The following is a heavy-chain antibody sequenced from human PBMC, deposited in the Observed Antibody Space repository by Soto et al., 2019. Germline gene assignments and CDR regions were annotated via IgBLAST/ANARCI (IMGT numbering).Heavy chain of an antibody. J-gene: IGHJ4*02. CDR2: INPSGGST. D-gene: IGHD3-22*01. CDR3: ARADYYGSSGYHLDY. Sequence: ASVKVSCKASGYTFSNFYIHWVRQAPGQGLEWMGIINPSGGSTSYAQKFQGRVTMTRDTSTSTVYMELSSLRSEDTAVHYCARADYYGSSGYHLDYWGQGTLVTVSS. V-gene: IGHV1-46*01. CDR1: GYTFSNFY.